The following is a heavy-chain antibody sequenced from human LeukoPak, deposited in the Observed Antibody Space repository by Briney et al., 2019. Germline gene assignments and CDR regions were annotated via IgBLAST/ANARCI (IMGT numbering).Heavy chain of an antibody. CDR1: GGSISSGDYY. CDR2: IYYSGST. Sequence: ASQTLSLTCTVSGGSISSGDYYWSWIRQPPGKGLEWIGYIYYSGSTNYNPSLKSRVTISVDTSKNQFSLKLSSVTAADTAVYYCARDPGGERTFDYWGQGTLVTVSS. V-gene: IGHV4-61*08. CDR3: ARDPGGERTFDY. D-gene: IGHD2-15*01. J-gene: IGHJ4*02.